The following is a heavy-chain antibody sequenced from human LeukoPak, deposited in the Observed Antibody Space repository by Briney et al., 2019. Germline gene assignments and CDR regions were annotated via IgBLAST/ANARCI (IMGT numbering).Heavy chain of an antibody. CDR2: ISYIGST. Sequence: SETLSLTCTVSGASISGHYLTWIRHAPGKGLEWIGYISYIGSTNYNPSLKSRVTISVDTSKNLFSLKLRSVTAADTAVYYCARDQISINALDMWGRGTMVTVSS. V-gene: IGHV4-59*11. CDR3: ARDQISINALDM. CDR1: GASISGHY. J-gene: IGHJ3*02. D-gene: IGHD1-14*01.